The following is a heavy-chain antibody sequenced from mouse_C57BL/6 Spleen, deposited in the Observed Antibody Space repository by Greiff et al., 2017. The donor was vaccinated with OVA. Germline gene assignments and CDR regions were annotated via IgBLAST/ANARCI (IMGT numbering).Heavy chain of an antibody. CDR3: ARRDYYGSSYLYYAMDY. CDR1: GYTFTSYW. Sequence: VQLQQPGAELVKPGASVKLSCKASGYTFTSYWMHWVKQRPGRGLEWIGRIDPNSGGTKYNEKLKSKATLTVDKPSSTAYMQLSRLTSEDSAVYYCARRDYYGSSYLYYAMDYWGQGTSVTVSS. D-gene: IGHD1-1*01. J-gene: IGHJ4*01. CDR2: IDPNSGGT. V-gene: IGHV1-72*01.